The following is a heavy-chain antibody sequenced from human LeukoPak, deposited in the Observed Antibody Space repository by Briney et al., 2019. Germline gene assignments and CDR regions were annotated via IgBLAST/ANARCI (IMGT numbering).Heavy chain of an antibody. Sequence: PGGSLRLSCAASGFTFSSYGMSWVRQAPGKGLEWVSIISGTAFSTYYADSVRGRFTISRDNSKNTMYLQMNSLRAEDTAMYYCARVMRRGNYLDYWGQGTLVTVSS. D-gene: IGHD2-8*01. CDR3: ARVMRRGNYLDY. J-gene: IGHJ4*02. CDR2: ISGTAFST. CDR1: GFTFSSYG. V-gene: IGHV3-23*01.